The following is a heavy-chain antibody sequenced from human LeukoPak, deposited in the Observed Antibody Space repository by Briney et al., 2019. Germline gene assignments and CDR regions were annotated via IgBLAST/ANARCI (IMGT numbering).Heavy chain of an antibody. V-gene: IGHV3-30-3*01. CDR2: ISYDGSNK. CDR3: AARSKGWFDP. J-gene: IGHJ5*02. Sequence: VAVISYDGSNKYYADSVKGRFTISRDNSKNTLYLQMNSLRAEDTAVYYCAARSKGWFDPWGQGTLVTVSS.